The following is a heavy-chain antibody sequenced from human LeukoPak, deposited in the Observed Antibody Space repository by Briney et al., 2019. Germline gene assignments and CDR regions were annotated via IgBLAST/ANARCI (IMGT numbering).Heavy chain of an antibody. D-gene: IGHD3/OR15-3a*01. Sequence: GGSLRLFCGTSGFTFGKDWMSWGRQAPGKGVEWVANIKLDGSEKNYVDSVKGRFTISRDNTKNSLYLQMNSLRAEDTAVFYCARDQYDTWSRRGNFDSWGQGTLVIVSS. CDR1: GFTFGKDW. J-gene: IGHJ4*02. CDR3: ARDQYDTWSRRGNFDS. V-gene: IGHV3-7*03. CDR2: IKLDGSEK.